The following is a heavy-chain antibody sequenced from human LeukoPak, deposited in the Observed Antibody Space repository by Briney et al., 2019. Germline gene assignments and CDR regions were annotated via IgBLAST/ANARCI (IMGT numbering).Heavy chain of an antibody. CDR1: GGSFSGYY. V-gene: IGHV4-34*01. CDR2: INHSGST. CDR3: ARPGDGYCSSTSCSNWFDP. Sequence: SETLSLTCTVSGGSFSGYYWSWIRQPPGKGLEWIGEINHSGSTNYNPSLKSRVTISVDTSKNQFSLKLSSVTAAGTAVYYCARPGDGYCSSTSCSNWFDPWGQGTLVTVSS. D-gene: IGHD2-2*03. J-gene: IGHJ5*02.